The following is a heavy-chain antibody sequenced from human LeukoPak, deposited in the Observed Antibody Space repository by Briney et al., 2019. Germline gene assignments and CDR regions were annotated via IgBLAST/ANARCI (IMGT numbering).Heavy chain of an antibody. D-gene: IGHD6-13*01. V-gene: IGHV3-53*01. CDR2: IYSGGST. J-gene: IGHJ3*02. CDR1: GFSFSSYG. CDR3: ARDPLGDIAAADDAFDI. Sequence: GGSLRLSCAASGFSFSSYGMNWVRQAPGKGLEWVSVIYSGGSTYYADSVKGRFTISRDNSKNTLYLQMNSLRAEDTAVYYCARDPLGDIAAADDAFDIWGQGTMVTVSS.